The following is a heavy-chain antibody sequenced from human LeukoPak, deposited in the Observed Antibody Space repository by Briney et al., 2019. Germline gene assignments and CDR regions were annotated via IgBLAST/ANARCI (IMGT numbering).Heavy chain of an antibody. V-gene: IGHV1-69*01. CDR3: ARLVNWGPLGDY. J-gene: IGHJ4*02. D-gene: IGHD7-27*01. Sequence: SVKVSCKASGGSFSSSTLSWVRQAPGQGLEWMGGIIANVGTPSYAQKFQGRVTVTADESTSTIYLVVDSLRSDDTAVYYCARLVNWGPLGDYWGQGTLVTVSS. CDR1: GGSFSSST. CDR2: IIANVGTP.